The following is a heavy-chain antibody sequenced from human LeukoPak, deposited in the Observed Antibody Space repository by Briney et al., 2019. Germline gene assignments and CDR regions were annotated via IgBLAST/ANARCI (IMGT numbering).Heavy chain of an antibody. Sequence: GGSLRLSCAGSGFTFSSCSMSWVRQAPGKGLEWLSYISSSSGTIYYADSVKGRFTISRDNAKNSLYLQMNSLTDEDTAVYYCARVDYFESWGQGTLVTVSS. CDR2: ISSSSGTI. CDR1: GFTFSSCS. V-gene: IGHV3-48*02. J-gene: IGHJ4*02. CDR3: ARVDYFES.